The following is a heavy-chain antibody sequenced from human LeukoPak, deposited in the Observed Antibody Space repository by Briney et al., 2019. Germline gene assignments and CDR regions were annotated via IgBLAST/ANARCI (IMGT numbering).Heavy chain of an antibody. V-gene: IGHV3-23*01. CDR1: GFTFSSYA. Sequence: PGGSLRLSCAASGFTFSSYAMHWVRQAPGKGLEWVSGITGSGGNTYYADSVKGRFTISRDNSKNTLYLQMNSVRTDDTAVYYCAKGSSGWYLGGFDYWGQGTLVTVSS. CDR2: ITGSGGNT. D-gene: IGHD6-19*01. CDR3: AKGSSGWYLGGFDY. J-gene: IGHJ4*02.